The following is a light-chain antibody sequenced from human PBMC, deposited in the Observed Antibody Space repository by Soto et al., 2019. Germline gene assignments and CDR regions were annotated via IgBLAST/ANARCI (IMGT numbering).Light chain of an antibody. V-gene: IGKV1-33*01. Sequence: DIQMIQSPSSLSASVGDRVTITCQASQDIKNYLNWYQQKPGKAPKLLIYDVSNLETGVPSRFSGSGSGTHFSLTISSLQPEDVATYYCQHYDHLHPLTFGGGTRVQIK. CDR3: QHYDHLHPLT. CDR1: QDIKNY. CDR2: DVS. J-gene: IGKJ4*01.